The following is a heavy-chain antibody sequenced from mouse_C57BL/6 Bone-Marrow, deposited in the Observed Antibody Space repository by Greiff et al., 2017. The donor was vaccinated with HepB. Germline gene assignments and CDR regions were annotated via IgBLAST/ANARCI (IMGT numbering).Heavy chain of an antibody. D-gene: IGHD2-3*01. CDR1: GYTFTSYW. CDR2: IHPNSGST. J-gene: IGHJ3*01. V-gene: IGHV1-64*01. Sequence: QVQLQQPGAELVKPGASVKLSCKASGYTFTSYWMHWVKQRPGQGLEWIGMIHPNSGSTNYNEKFKSKATLTVDKSSSTAYMQLSSLTSEDSAVYYCAVYDWGAWFAYWGQGTLVTVSA. CDR3: AVYDWGAWFAY.